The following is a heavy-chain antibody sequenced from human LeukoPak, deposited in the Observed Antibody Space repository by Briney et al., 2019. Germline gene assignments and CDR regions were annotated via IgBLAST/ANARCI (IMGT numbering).Heavy chain of an antibody. V-gene: IGHV3-20*04. CDR2: INWNGGTT. D-gene: IGHD3-10*01. CDR3: ARDLGSGRGSLGAD. Sequence: GGSLRLSCAATGFDFDEYGMSWVRQTAEKGLEWGSGINWNGGTTGYADSVKGRFTVSRDNAKNSLYLQMNNLRAEDTGLYYCARDLGSGRGSLGADWGQGTLVTVSS. J-gene: IGHJ4*02. CDR1: GFDFDEYG.